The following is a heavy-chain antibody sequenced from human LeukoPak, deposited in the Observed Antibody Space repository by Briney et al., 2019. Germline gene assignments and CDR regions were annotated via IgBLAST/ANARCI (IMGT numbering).Heavy chain of an antibody. CDR3: AREIIAVERAYYFDY. Sequence: PSETLSLTCAVSGGSISSSNWWSWVRQPPGKGLEWIGEIYHSGSTNYNPSLKSRVTISVDKSKNQFSLKLSSVTAADTAVYYCAREIIAVERAYYFDYWGQGTLVTVSS. V-gene: IGHV4-4*02. CDR2: IYHSGST. D-gene: IGHD6-19*01. CDR1: GGSISSSNW. J-gene: IGHJ4*02.